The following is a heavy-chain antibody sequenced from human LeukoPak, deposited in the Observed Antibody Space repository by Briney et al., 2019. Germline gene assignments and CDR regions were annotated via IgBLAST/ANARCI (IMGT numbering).Heavy chain of an antibody. V-gene: IGHV3-21*01. CDR1: GFTFSSYS. Sequence: GGSLRLSCAASGFTFSSYSLNWVRQAPGKGLEWVSSISSSSSYIYYADSVKGRFTISRDNAKNSLYLQMNSLRAEDTAVYYCATLRSKIAVAGTSAFDIWGQGTMVTVSS. CDR2: ISSSSSYI. J-gene: IGHJ3*02. D-gene: IGHD6-19*01. CDR3: ATLRSKIAVAGTSAFDI.